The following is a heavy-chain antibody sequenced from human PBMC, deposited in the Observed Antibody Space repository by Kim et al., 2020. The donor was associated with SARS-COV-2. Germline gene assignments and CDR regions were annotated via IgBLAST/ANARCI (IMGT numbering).Heavy chain of an antibody. CDR1: GFTFSSYS. CDR2: ISSSSSYI. Sequence: GGSLRLSCAASGFTFSSYSMNWVRQAPGKGLEWVSSISSSSSYIYYADSVKGRFTISRDNAKNSLYLQMNSLRAEDTAVYYCAREAKSPGPRGWFYYFDYWGQGTLVTVSS. CDR3: AREAKSPGPRGWFYYFDY. D-gene: IGHD6-19*01. V-gene: IGHV3-21*01. J-gene: IGHJ4*02.